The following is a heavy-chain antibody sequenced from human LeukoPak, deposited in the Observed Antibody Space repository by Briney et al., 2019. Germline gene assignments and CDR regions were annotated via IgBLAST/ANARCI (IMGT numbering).Heavy chain of an antibody. CDR3: ARGGRYCSSTSCYSNFDY. Sequence: ASVKVSCKASGGTFSSYAISWVRQVPGQGLEWMGGIIPIFGTANYAQKFQGRVTITADESTSTAYMELSSLRSEDTAVYYCARGGRYCSSTSCYSNFDYWGQGTLVTVSS. D-gene: IGHD2-2*01. CDR2: IIPIFGTA. J-gene: IGHJ4*02. CDR1: GGTFSSYA. V-gene: IGHV1-69*13.